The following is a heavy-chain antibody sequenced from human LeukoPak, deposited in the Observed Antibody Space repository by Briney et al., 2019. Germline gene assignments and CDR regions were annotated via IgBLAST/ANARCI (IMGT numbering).Heavy chain of an antibody. D-gene: IGHD1-26*01. V-gene: IGHV4-61*08. CDR3: ARTQSQSGSYRYYFGY. Sequence: SSETLSLTCTVSGGSVGSAGYSWSWIRQPPGGGLEWIGYIYYIRNTNYNPSLKSRVTMSLDPSKNQFSLKLNSVTAADTAVYYCARTQSQSGSYRYYFGYWGQGTLVTVSS. CDR1: GGSVGSAGYS. J-gene: IGHJ4*02. CDR2: IYYIRNT.